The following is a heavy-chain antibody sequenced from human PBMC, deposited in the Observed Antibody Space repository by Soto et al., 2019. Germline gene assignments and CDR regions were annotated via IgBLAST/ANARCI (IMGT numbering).Heavy chain of an antibody. D-gene: IGHD4-17*01. CDR1: GGSISSFCYY. CDR3: ARHGDYLLFDY. V-gene: IGHV4-31*03. J-gene: IGHJ4*02. CDR2: IYYSGGT. Sequence: TLSLTCTVSGGSISSFCYYWSWIRQHPGKGLEWIGYIYYSGGTYYNPSLKSRVTISVDTSKNQFSLKLSSVTAADTAVYYCARHGDYLLFDYWGQGTLVTVSS.